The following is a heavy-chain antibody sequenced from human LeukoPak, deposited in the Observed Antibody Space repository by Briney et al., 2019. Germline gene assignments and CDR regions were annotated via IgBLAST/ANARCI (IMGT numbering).Heavy chain of an antibody. D-gene: IGHD2-15*01. CDR3: ARGYCSGGSCYSYYYYNYMDV. CDR2: IHYSGST. CDR1: GGSISSSSYY. J-gene: IGHJ6*03. V-gene: IGHV4-39*07. Sequence: SETLSLTCTVSGGSISSSSYYWGWIRQPPGKGLEWIGSIHYSGSTNYNPSLKSRVTISVDTPKNQFSLKLSSVTAADTAVYYCARGYCSGGSCYSYYYYNYMDVWGKGTTVTVSS.